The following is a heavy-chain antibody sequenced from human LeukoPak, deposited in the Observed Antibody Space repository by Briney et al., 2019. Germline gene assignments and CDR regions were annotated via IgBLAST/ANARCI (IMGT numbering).Heavy chain of an antibody. D-gene: IGHD1-26*01. J-gene: IGHJ4*02. Sequence: GGSLRLSCAASGFTFSSYWMSWVRQAPGKGLEWVANIKQDGSEKYYVDSVKGRFTISRDNAKNSLYLQMNSLRAEDTAVYYCARERIVGATSLDYWGQGTLVTVSS. CDR3: ARERIVGATSLDY. CDR2: IKQDGSEK. CDR1: GFTFSSYW. V-gene: IGHV3-7*01.